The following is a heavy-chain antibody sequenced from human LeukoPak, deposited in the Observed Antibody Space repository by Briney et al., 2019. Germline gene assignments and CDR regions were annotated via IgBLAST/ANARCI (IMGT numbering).Heavy chain of an antibody. D-gene: IGHD3-16*01. CDR3: ARAPGGAYYYYYYMDV. CDR2: IIPIFGTA. Sequence: SVKVSCKASGGTFSSYAISWVRQAPGQGLEWMGGIIPIFGTANYAQKFQGRVTITADESTSTAYMELSSLRSDDTAVYYCARAPGGAYYYYYYMDVWGKGTTVTVSS. CDR1: GGTFSSYA. J-gene: IGHJ6*03. V-gene: IGHV1-69*13.